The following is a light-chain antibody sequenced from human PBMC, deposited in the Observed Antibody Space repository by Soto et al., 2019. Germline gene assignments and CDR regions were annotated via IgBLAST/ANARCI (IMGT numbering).Light chain of an antibody. CDR3: SSYVSYSTFVF. J-gene: IGLJ2*01. Sequence: QSALTQPASVSGSPGQSITISCTGTSRDVGGYNYVSWHQQHPGKAPKVIITEVSNRPSGVSDRFSGSKSGNTASLTISGLQAEDEADYYCSSYVSYSTFVFFGGGTKVTVL. V-gene: IGLV2-14*01. CDR1: SRDVGGYNY. CDR2: EVS.